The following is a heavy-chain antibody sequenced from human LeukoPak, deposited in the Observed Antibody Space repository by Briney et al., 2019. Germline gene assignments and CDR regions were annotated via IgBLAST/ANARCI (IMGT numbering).Heavy chain of an antibody. J-gene: IGHJ4*02. CDR1: GGTFSSYA. D-gene: IGHD3-9*01. CDR2: IIPIFGTA. CDR3: ARPYDILTGYYPGYGY. Sequence: SVKVSCKASGGTFSSYAISWVRQAPGQGLEWMGGIIPIFGTANYAQKFQGRVTITTDESTSTAYMELSSLRSEDTAVYYCARPYDILTGYYPGYGYWGQGTLVTVSS. V-gene: IGHV1-69*05.